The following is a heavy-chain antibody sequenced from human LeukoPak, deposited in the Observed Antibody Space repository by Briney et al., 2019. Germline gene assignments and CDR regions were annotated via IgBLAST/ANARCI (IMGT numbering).Heavy chain of an antibody. J-gene: IGHJ6*03. Sequence: HPGGSLRLSCAASGFTFSSYAMSWVRQAPGKGLEWLSDISISSSAISYADSVKGRFTISRDNAKNSLYLQMNSLRAEETAVYYCARRAAGYHNYYMDVWGKGTTVTVSS. CDR3: ARRAAGYHNYYMDV. V-gene: IGHV3-48*01. CDR2: ISISSSAI. CDR1: GFTFSSYA.